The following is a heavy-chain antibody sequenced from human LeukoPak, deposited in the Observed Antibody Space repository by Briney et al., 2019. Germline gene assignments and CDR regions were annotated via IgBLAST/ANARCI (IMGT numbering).Heavy chain of an antibody. V-gene: IGHV3-21*01. CDR3: ARSPAARPYYFDY. J-gene: IGHJ4*02. CDR2: ISSSSYI. CDR1: GFTFSSYS. D-gene: IGHD6-6*01. Sequence: GGSLRLSCAASGFTFSSYSMNWVRQAPGKGLEWVSSISSSSYIYYADSVKGRFTISRDNAKNSLYLQMNSLRAEDTAVYYCARSPAARPYYFDYWGQGTLVTVSS.